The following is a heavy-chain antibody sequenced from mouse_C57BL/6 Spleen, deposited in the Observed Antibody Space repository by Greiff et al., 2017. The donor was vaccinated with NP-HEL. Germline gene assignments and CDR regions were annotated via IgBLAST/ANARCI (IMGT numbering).Heavy chain of an antibody. D-gene: IGHD1-1*01. CDR3: ARSDSITTVVATGGAY. Sequence: QVQLQQPGAELVMPVASVPLSCKASGYTFTSYWMPWVQPLPGQGLELIVELDPSDSYTNYNQKFKGNSTLTVDKSSSTAYMQLSSLTSEDSAVYYCARSDSITTVVATGGAYWGQGTLVTVSA. J-gene: IGHJ3*01. CDR2: LDPSDSYT. V-gene: IGHV1-69*01. CDR1: GYTFTSYW.